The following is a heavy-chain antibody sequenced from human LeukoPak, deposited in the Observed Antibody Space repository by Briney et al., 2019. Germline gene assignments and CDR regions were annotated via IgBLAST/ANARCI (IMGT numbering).Heavy chain of an antibody. CDR1: GFTFSSYE. Sequence: KPGGSLRLSCAASGFTFSSYEMNWVRQAPGKGLEWVSYISSSSSYIYYVDSVKGRFTISRDNAKNSLYLQMNSLRAEDTAVYYCARGVGPGYGSGSNPDYWGQGTLVTVSS. J-gene: IGHJ4*02. CDR3: ARGVGPGYGSGSNPDY. V-gene: IGHV3-21*05. D-gene: IGHD3-10*01. CDR2: ISSSSSYI.